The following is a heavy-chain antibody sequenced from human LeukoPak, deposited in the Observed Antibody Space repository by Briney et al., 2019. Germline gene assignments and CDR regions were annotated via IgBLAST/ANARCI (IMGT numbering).Heavy chain of an antibody. CDR2: INPNNGNT. Sequence: ASVTLSCKASGYTFTNYGIIWERQAPGQGLEWTGWINPNNGNTNYAQKFQGRVAMTTDTSTRTAYMELRSLRSDDTAVYFCSREITTGNFDYWGQGTLVTVSS. V-gene: IGHV1-18*01. J-gene: IGHJ4*02. D-gene: IGHD4-11*01. CDR3: SREITTGNFDY. CDR1: GYTFTNYG.